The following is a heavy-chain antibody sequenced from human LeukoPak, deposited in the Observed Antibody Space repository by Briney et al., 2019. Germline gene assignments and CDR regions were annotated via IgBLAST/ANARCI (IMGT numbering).Heavy chain of an antibody. D-gene: IGHD3-22*01. CDR1: GYTFTGYG. V-gene: IGHV1-18*01. Sequence: GASVKVSCKASGYTFTGYGISWVRQAPGQGLEWMGWISAYNGNTNYAQKLQGRVTMTTDTSTSTAYMELRSLRSDDTAVYYCARDRYYDSSGYRTNDYWGQGTLVTVSS. CDR3: ARDRYYDSSGYRTNDY. CDR2: ISAYNGNT. J-gene: IGHJ4*02.